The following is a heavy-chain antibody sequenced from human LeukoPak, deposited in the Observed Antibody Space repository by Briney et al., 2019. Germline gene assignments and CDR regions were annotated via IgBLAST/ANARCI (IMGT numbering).Heavy chain of an antibody. CDR3: AKDRAAIRYYYGMDV. J-gene: IGHJ6*02. Sequence: GGSLRLSCAASEFTFSSYAMHWVRQTPGKGLEWVAIIAYDGTTKYYADSVKGRFTVSRDNSKNTLYLQMNSLRVEDTAVYYCAKDRAAIRYYYGMDVWGQGTTVTVSS. CDR2: IAYDGTTK. CDR1: EFTFSSYA. D-gene: IGHD2-2*02. V-gene: IGHV3-30*18.